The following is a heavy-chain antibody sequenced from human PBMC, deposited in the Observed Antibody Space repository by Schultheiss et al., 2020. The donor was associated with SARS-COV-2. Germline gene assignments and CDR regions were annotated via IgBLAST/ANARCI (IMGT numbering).Heavy chain of an antibody. CDR3: ARGRYYDFWSGYYAYYYYYMDV. D-gene: IGHD3-3*01. Sequence: SQTLSLTCAVYGGSFSGYYWSWIRQPPGKGLEWIGYIYYSGSTNYNPSLKSRVTMSVDTSKNQFSLKLSSVTAADTAVYYCARGRYYDFWSGYYAYYYYYMDVWGKGTTVTAP. V-gene: IGHV4-34*11. CDR2: IYYSGST. CDR1: GGSFSGYY. J-gene: IGHJ6*03.